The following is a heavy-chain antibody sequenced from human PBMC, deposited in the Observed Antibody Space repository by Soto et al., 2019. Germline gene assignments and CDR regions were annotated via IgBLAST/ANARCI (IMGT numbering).Heavy chain of an antibody. V-gene: IGHV3-15*07. CDR3: TTPSGWFGELLFYYYGMDV. CDR1: GFTFSNAW. CDR2: IKSKTDGGTT. Sequence: GGSLRLSCAASGFTFSNAWMNWVRQAPGKGLEWVGRIKSKTDGGTTDYAAPVKGRFTISRDDSKNTLYLQMNSLKTEDTAVYYCTTPSGWFGELLFYYYGMDVWGQGATVTVSS. J-gene: IGHJ6*02. D-gene: IGHD3-10*01.